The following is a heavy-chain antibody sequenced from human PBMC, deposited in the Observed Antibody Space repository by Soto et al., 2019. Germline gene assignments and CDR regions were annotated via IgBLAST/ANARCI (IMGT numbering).Heavy chain of an antibody. Sequence: SETLSLTCTVSGGSISSSIYYWGWIRQPPGKGLEWIGSIYYSGSTYYNPSLKSRVTISVDTSKNQFSLKLSSVTAADTAVYYCATEGGIVGATTEDPACFDYWGQGTLVTVS. CDR1: GGSISSSIYY. CDR2: IYYSGST. CDR3: ATEGGIVGATTEDPACFDY. D-gene: IGHD1-26*01. V-gene: IGHV4-39*01. J-gene: IGHJ4*02.